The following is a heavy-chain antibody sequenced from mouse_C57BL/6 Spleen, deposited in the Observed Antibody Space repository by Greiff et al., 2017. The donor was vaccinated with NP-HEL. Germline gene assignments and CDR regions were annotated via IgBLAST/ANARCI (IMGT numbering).Heavy chain of an antibody. CDR3: AREYYYGSSYDWYFDV. Sequence: EVKLVESGGGLVKPGGSLKLSCAASGFTFSDYGMHWVRQAPEKGLEWVAYISSGSSTIYYADTVKGRFTISRDNAKNTLFLQMTSLRSEDTAMYYWAREYYYGSSYDWYFDVWGTGTTVTVSS. D-gene: IGHD1-1*01. V-gene: IGHV5-17*01. J-gene: IGHJ1*03. CDR2: ISSGSSTI. CDR1: GFTFSDYG.